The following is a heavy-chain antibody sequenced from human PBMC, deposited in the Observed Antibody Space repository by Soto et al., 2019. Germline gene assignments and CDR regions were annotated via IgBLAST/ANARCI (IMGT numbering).Heavy chain of an antibody. CDR1: GFMFSSYE. V-gene: IGHV3-48*03. D-gene: IGHD6-6*01. CDR2: ISSSGTTI. Sequence: EVQLVESGGGLVQPGGSLRLSCAASGFMFSSYEMNWVRQAPGKGLEWVSYISSSGTTIYYADSVKGRFTISRDNAKNSLYLQMNSRRADDTAVYYCARVYSSSSGKGMDVWGQGPTVTVSS. J-gene: IGHJ6*02. CDR3: ARVYSSSSGKGMDV.